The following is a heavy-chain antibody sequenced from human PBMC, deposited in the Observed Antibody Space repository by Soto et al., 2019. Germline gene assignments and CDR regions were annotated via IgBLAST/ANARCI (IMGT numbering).Heavy chain of an antibody. D-gene: IGHD3-22*01. V-gene: IGHV3-23*01. J-gene: IGHJ4*02. Sequence: EVQLLESGGDLIQPGGSLRLSCAASGFTFNTYAMSWVRQAPGKGLEWVSTIRGSGGSTYYADSVKGRFTISRDSSRNTLYLQMNSLRAEDTAVYYCAKSRPAATMIWYFDYWGQGTLVTVSS. CDR2: IRGSGGST. CDR1: GFTFNTYA. CDR3: AKSRPAATMIWYFDY.